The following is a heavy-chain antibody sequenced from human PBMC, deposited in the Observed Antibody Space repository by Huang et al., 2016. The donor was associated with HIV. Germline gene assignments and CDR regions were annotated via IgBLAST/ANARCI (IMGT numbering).Heavy chain of an antibody. J-gene: IGHJ4*02. CDR2: IKHDGSQK. D-gene: IGHD2-15*01. Sequence: EVQLVESGGGLVQPGGSLRLFCAASGFPFNSHWMSWVRQAPGKGLECVANIKHDGSQKNYIDSVKGRFTISRDNAKNSLSLQMNSLRADDTAVYYCARGGYSNFDYWGQGTLVTVSS. V-gene: IGHV3-7*01. CDR1: GFPFNSHW. CDR3: ARGGYSNFDY.